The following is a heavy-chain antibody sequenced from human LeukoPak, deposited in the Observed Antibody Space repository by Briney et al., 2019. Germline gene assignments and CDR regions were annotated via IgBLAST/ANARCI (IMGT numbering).Heavy chain of an antibody. CDR2: IYHSGST. CDR1: GGSISSSNW. D-gene: IGHD1-14*01. J-gene: IGHJ6*02. Sequence: SGTLSLTCAVSGGSISSSNWWSWVRQPPGKGLEWIGEIYHSGSTNYNPSLKSRVTISVDKSKNQFSLKLSSVTAADTAVYYCATGIPPSRYYYYYGMDVWGQGTTVTVSS. V-gene: IGHV4-4*02. CDR3: ATGIPPSRYYYYYGMDV.